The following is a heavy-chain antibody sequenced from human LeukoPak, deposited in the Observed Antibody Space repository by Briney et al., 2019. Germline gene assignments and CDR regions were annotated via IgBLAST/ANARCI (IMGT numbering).Heavy chain of an antibody. CDR2: ISSGSTYI. D-gene: IGHD5-18*01. CDR1: GFTFSSYA. CDR3: ARVDDFGYSYGSAY. V-gene: IGHV3-21*01. J-gene: IGHJ4*02. Sequence: GGSMRLSCAASGFTFSSYAMDWVRQAPGKGLEWVSSISSGSTYIYYADSMKGRFTISRDNAENSLFLQMNSLRAEDTAVYFCARVDDFGYSYGSAYWGQGTLVTVSS.